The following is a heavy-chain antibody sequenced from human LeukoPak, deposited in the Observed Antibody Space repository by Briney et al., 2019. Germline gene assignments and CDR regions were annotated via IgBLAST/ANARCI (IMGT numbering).Heavy chain of an antibody. CDR3: AREALDSSGWYRTYYFDY. J-gene: IGHJ4*02. Sequence: ASVKVSCKASGYTFTSYAMNWVRQAPGQGLEWMGWINTNTGNPTYAQGFTGRFVFSLDTSVSTAYLQISSLKAEDTAVYYCAREALDSSGWYRTYYFDYWGQGAWSPSPQ. CDR2: INTNTGNP. V-gene: IGHV7-4-1*02. CDR1: GYTFTSYA. D-gene: IGHD6-19*01.